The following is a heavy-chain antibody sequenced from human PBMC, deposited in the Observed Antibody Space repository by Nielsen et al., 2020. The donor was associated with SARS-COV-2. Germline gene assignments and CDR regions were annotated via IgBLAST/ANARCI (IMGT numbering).Heavy chain of an antibody. CDR3: ARGAIVVVPAAMEGYYYYGMDV. D-gene: IGHD2-2*01. CDR2: INPSGGST. Sequence: WVRQAPGQGLEWMGIINPSGGSTSYAQKFQGRVTMTRDTSTSTVYMELSSLRSEDTAVYYCARGAIVVVPAAMEGYYYYGMDVWGQGTTVTVSS. J-gene: IGHJ6*02. V-gene: IGHV1-46*01.